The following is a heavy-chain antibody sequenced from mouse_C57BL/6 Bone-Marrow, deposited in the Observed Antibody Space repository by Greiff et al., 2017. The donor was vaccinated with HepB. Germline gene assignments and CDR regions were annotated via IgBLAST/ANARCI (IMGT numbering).Heavy chain of an antibody. CDR3: VRQEGDDGYSYFDC. Sequence: EVMLVESGGGLVQPKGSLKLSCAASGFSFNTYAMNWVRQAPGKGFEWVARIRSKSNNYATYYADTVKDRFTISRDDLESMLYLHMNNLKTEDTAMYYGVRQEGDDGYSYFDCWGQGTTLAVSS. CDR1: GFSFNTYA. D-gene: IGHD2-3*01. J-gene: IGHJ2*01. V-gene: IGHV10-1*01. CDR2: IRSKSNNYAT.